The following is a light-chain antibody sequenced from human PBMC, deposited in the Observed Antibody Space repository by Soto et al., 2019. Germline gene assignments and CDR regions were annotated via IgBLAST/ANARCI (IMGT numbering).Light chain of an antibody. Sequence: EIVLTQSPGTLSLSPGERATLSCRASQSVSSSYLAWYQQKPGQAPRLLIYGASNRATGVPDRFSGSGSGTDFTLTISRLEPEDFAVYYCQYYGSSRTFGQGTKVDIK. CDR1: QSVSSSY. CDR2: GAS. CDR3: QYYGSSRT. V-gene: IGKV3-20*01. J-gene: IGKJ1*01.